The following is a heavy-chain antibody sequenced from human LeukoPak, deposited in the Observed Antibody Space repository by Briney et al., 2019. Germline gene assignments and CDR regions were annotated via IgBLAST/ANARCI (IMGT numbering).Heavy chain of an antibody. CDR2: IIPIFGTA. CDR3: ARGYCSGGSCYSLDY. CDR1: GGAFSSYA. Sequence: ASVKVSCKASGGAFSSYAISWVRQAPGQGLEWMGGIIPIFGTANYAQKFQGRVTITTDESTSTAYMELSSLRSEDTAVYYCARGYCSGGSCYSLDYWGQGTLVTVSS. V-gene: IGHV1-69*05. D-gene: IGHD2-15*01. J-gene: IGHJ4*02.